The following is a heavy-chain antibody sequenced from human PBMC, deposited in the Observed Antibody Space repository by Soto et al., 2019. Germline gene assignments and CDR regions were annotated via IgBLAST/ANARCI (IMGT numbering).Heavy chain of an antibody. CDR2: ISAYNGNT. D-gene: IGHD3-3*01. J-gene: IGHJ6*02. V-gene: IGHV1-18*04. CDR3: ARESITIFGVVIIDYGMDV. Sequence: EASVKVSCKASGYTFTSYGISWVRQAPGQGLERMGWISAYNGNTNYAQKLQGRVTMTTDTSTSTAYMELRSLRSDDTAVYYCARESITIFGVVIIDYGMDVWGQGTTVTVSS. CDR1: GYTFTSYG.